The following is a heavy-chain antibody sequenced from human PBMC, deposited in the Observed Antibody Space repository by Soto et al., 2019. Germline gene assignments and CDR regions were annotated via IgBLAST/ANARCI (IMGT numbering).Heavy chain of an antibody. CDR2: IFPIFDRA. CDR3: ARLVTGTQYYFDF. D-gene: IGHD1-1*01. J-gene: IGHJ4*02. CDR1: GGTFNSHT. Sequence: SVKVSCKASGGTFNSHTFNWVRQAPGQGLEWMGGIFPIFDRANYAQKFRGRLTITADTSKNHFSLKLRSVTVADTAVYSCARLVTGTQYYFDFWGQGSLVTVSS. V-gene: IGHV1-69*06.